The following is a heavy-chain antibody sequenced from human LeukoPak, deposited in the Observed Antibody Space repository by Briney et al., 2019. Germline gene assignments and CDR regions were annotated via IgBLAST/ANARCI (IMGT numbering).Heavy chain of an antibody. Sequence: SETLSLTCAVYGGSFSGYYWSWIRQPPGKGLEWIGEINHSGSTNYNPSLKSRVTISVDTSKNQISLKLSSVTAADTAVYYCARVGDPFDYWGQGTLVTVSS. J-gene: IGHJ4*02. D-gene: IGHD2-21*02. CDR3: ARVGDPFDY. CDR2: INHSGST. CDR1: GGSFSGYY. V-gene: IGHV4-34*01.